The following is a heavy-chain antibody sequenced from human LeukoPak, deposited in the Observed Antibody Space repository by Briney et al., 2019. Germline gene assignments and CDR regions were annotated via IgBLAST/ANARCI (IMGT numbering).Heavy chain of an antibody. J-gene: IGHJ4*02. CDR3: ARAGRIAAAVHFDY. D-gene: IGHD6-13*01. CDR1: GYTFTGYY. Sequence: ASVKVSCKASGYTFTGYYMHWVRQAPGQGLEWMGWINPNSGGTNYAQKFQGWVTMTRDTSISTAYMELSRLRSDDTAVYYCARAGRIAAAVHFDYWGQGTLVTVSS. V-gene: IGHV1-2*04. CDR2: INPNSGGT.